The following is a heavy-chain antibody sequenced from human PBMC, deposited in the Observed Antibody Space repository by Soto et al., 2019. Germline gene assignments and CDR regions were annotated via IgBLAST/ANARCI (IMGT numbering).Heavy chain of an antibody. CDR1: GDSISSADFF. D-gene: IGHD3-10*01. CDR3: ARASAHYNEDHVSPY. Sequence: QVQLHESGPGLVKPSQTLSLTCTVSGDSISSADFFWSWVRQPPGKGLEWIGYIYYTGVTFYNPSITSRLTISVDTSANQFSLKLRSVTAADTAVYYCARASAHYNEDHVSPYWGQGTLVTVAS. CDR2: IYYTGVT. J-gene: IGHJ4*02. V-gene: IGHV4-30-4*01.